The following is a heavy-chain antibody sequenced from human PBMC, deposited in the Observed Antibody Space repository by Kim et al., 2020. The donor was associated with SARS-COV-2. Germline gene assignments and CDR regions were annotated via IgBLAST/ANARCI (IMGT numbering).Heavy chain of an antibody. D-gene: IGHD1-20*01. J-gene: IGHJ4*02. CDR1: GYTFTSYA. CDR3: ARGAEARGSYNWKLGYHPTTVDY. V-gene: IGHV1-3*01. Sequence: ASVKVSCKASGYTFTSYAMHWVRQAPGQRLEWMGWINAGNGNTKYSQKFQGRVTITRDTSASTAYMELSSLRSEDTAVYYCARGAEARGSYNWKLGYHPTTVDYWGQGTLVTVSS. CDR2: INAGNGNT.